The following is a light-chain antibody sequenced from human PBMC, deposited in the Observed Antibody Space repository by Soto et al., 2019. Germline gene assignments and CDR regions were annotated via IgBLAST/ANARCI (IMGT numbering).Light chain of an antibody. Sequence: QSALTQPASVSGSPGQSITISCSGSSGDVGNYDLVSWYEQIPGKAPQLMMFEVSRRPSRVSDRFSGSKSGNTASLTISGLQAEDEGDFYCCSYAGNGAWVFGGGTKLTVL. CDR3: CSYAGNGAWV. CDR1: SGDVGNYDL. CDR2: EVS. V-gene: IGLV2-23*02. J-gene: IGLJ3*02.